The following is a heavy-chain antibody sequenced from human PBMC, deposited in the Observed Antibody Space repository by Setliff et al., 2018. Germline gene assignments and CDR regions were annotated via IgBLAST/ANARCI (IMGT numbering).Heavy chain of an antibody. CDR2: IIPFFGTA. V-gene: IGHV1-69*13. Sequence: SVKVSCKASGGTFSSSAISWVRQAPGQGLEWVGRIIPFFGTANSAQKFQGRVTITAGESATTAYMELSSVRFEDTAVYYCARDTRDRYDTSGHYLSLDYWGQGTLVTVSS. CDR3: ARDTRDRYDTSGHYLSLDY. D-gene: IGHD3-22*01. J-gene: IGHJ4*02. CDR1: GGTFSSSA.